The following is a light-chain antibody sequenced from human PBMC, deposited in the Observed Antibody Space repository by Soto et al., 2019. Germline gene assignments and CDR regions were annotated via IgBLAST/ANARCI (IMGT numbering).Light chain of an antibody. CDR1: QGISSY. V-gene: IGKV1-8*01. CDR2: AAS. J-gene: IGKJ4*01. CDR3: QQYYSYPPT. Sequence: IRMTQSPSSFSASTGDRVTITCRASQGISSYLAWYQQKPGKAPKLLIYAASTLRSGVPSRFSGSGSGTDFTLTISCLQSEDFATYYCQQYYSYPPTFGGGTKVDIK.